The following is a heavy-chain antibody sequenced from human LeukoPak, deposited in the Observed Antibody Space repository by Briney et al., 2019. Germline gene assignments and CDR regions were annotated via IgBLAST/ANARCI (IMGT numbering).Heavy chain of an antibody. Sequence: VGSLRLSCAASGFTFSSYSMNWVRQAPGKGLEWVSSISSSSSYIYYADSVKGRFTISRDNAKNSLYLQMKSLRAEDTAVYYCATNPYGDYPLNYWGQGTLVTVSS. V-gene: IGHV3-21*01. CDR3: ATNPYGDYPLNY. CDR1: GFTFSSYS. J-gene: IGHJ4*02. CDR2: ISSSSSYI. D-gene: IGHD4-17*01.